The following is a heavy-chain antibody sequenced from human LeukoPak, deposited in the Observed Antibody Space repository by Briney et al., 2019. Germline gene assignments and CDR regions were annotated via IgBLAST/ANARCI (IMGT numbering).Heavy chain of an antibody. CDR1: GFTFSSYW. D-gene: IGHD1-14*01. CDR3: AREFRKPSTGD. V-gene: IGHV3-74*01. J-gene: IGHJ4*02. Sequence: GGSLRLSCAASGFTFSSYWMHWVRQAPGKGLVWVSRIKSDGSGTTYADSVKGRFTISRDNAKNTLYLQMNSLRAEDTAAYFCAREFRKPSTGDWGQGTLVTVSS. CDR2: IKSDGSGT.